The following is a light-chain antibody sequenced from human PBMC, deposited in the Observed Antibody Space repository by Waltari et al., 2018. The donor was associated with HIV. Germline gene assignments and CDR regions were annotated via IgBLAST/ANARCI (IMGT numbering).Light chain of an antibody. Sequence: SYELTQPSSVSVSPGQTARITCSGDLLARKYIRWFQHKPGQAPLLIIYKDDVRPEGIPERFSGSSSGTTVTWTMTGAQADDEADYYCYSATDDIQVFGGGTRLSVL. CDR1: LLARKY. CDR3: YSATDDIQV. V-gene: IGLV3-27*01. CDR2: KDD. J-gene: IGLJ2*01.